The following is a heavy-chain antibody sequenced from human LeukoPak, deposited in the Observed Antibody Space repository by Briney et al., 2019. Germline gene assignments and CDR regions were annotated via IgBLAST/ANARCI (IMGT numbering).Heavy chain of an antibody. D-gene: IGHD3-10*01. Sequence: GGSLRLSCAASGFSVSTNYMSWVRQAPGKGLEWVSVIFTNGNTAYADSVKGRFTISRDNSKNMLYLQMNSLRAEDTAVYYCARDHYGLASYPNPWGQGTLVTVSS. J-gene: IGHJ5*02. CDR2: IFTNGNT. CDR3: ARDHYGLASYPNP. CDR1: GFSVSTNY. V-gene: IGHV3-66*01.